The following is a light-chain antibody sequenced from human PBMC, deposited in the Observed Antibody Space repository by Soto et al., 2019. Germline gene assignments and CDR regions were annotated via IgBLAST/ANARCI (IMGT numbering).Light chain of an antibody. V-gene: IGKV1-5*03. CDR3: QQYYTYNT. CDR1: QTISTY. Sequence: DIQMTQSPSTLSASVGDRVTITCRASQTISTYLAWYQQRPGRAPKVLIYKASTLENGVPSRFSGSGSGTEFTLTISSLQPDYFATYYCQQYYTYNTFGQGTKLEIK. J-gene: IGKJ2*01. CDR2: KAS.